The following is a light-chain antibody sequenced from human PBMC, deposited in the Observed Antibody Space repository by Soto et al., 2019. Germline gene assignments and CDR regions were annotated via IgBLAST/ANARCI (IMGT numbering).Light chain of an antibody. CDR2: DVN. Sequence: QSVLTQPASVSGSPGQSITISCSGTSSDIGAYNFASWYQQHPGKAPKLMLYDVNIRPSGVSNRFSGSKSGNTASLTISWLQAEDKADYYCTSWTTSTTMIFGGETKVTVL. V-gene: IGLV2-14*03. CDR3: TSWTTSTTMI. J-gene: IGLJ2*01. CDR1: SSDIGAYNF.